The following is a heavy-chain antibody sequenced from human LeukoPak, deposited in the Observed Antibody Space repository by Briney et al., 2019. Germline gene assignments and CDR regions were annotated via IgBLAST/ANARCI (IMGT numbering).Heavy chain of an antibody. CDR3: ARDGDYGIFDY. J-gene: IGHJ4*02. Sequence: GGSLRLSCAASGFTFSSYGMHWVRQAPGKGLEWVAVIWYDGSNKYYADSVKGRFTISRDNAKNSLYLQMNSLRADDTAVYYCARDGDYGIFDYWGQGTLVTVSS. CDR1: GFTFSSYG. CDR2: IWYDGSNK. V-gene: IGHV3-33*01. D-gene: IGHD4-17*01.